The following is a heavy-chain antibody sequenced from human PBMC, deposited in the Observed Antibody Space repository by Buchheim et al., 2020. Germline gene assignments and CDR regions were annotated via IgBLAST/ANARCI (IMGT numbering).Heavy chain of an antibody. V-gene: IGHV3-7*01. J-gene: IGHJ4*02. CDR2: INHDGSEK. CDR1: GFTFSSYW. CDR3: ARDPARRFDF. Sequence: EVQLVESGGGLVQPGGSLRLSCAASGFTFSSYWMTWVRQAPGEGLEWVANINHDGSEKYYVDSVKGRFTISRDNAKNSMYLQMNSLTAEDTAVYYCARDPARRFDFWGQGTL.